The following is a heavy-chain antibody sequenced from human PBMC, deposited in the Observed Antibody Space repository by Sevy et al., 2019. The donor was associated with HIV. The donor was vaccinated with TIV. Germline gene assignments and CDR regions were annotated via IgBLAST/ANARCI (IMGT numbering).Heavy chain of an antibody. Sequence: GGSLRLSCAASGLIFSHYGMHWVRPAPGKGLEWVAFISYDGSDTHYVDSVKGRFSISRDNSKNTVYLQINSLRTEDTALYYCVKNTAAAGTGGFDYWGQGTLVTVSS. D-gene: IGHD6-13*01. CDR2: ISYDGSDT. J-gene: IGHJ4*02. CDR3: VKNTAAAGTGGFDY. CDR1: GLIFSHYG. V-gene: IGHV3-30*02.